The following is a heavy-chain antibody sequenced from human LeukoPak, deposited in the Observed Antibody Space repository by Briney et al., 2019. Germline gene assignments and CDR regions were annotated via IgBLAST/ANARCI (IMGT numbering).Heavy chain of an antibody. CDR3: ATAGDFWRGCFRGFDS. V-gene: IGHV1-8*03. D-gene: IGHD3-3*01. CDR2: MNPNSGDT. Sequence: GASVKVSCKASGYTFTSYEMNWVRQATGQGVEWMGWMNPNSGDTVYAQKFRGRVIITRSTSISTAYMEVSSLRSEDTAVYYCATAGDFWRGCFRGFDSWGPGNMVTGPS. CDR1: GYTFTSYE. J-gene: IGHJ5*01.